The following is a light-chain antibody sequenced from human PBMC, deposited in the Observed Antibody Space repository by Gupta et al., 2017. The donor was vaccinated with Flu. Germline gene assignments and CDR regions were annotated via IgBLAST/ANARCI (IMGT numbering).Light chain of an antibody. J-gene: IGLJ3*02. V-gene: IGLV3-10*01. CDR1: ALPKKY. CDR2: EDT. CDR3: YSADNSDNRV. Sequence: SDELTQPPSVSVSPGQTARITCSGDALPKKYAYWYQRKSGQAPVLVIYEDTKRPSGIPERFSGSSSGPVATLTISGAQVEDEADYFCYSADNSDNRVFGAGTKLTVL.